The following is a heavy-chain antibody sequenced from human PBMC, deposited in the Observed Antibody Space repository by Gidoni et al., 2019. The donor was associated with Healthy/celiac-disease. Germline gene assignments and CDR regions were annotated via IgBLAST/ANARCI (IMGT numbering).Heavy chain of an antibody. CDR3: AKALAKLRHSPFDI. Sequence: QVQLVESGGGVVQPGRSLRLSCAASGFTFSSYGMHWVRQAPGKGLEWVAVISYDGSNKYYADSVKGRFTISRDNSKNTLYLQMNSLRAEDTAVYYCAKALAKLRHSPFDIWGQGTMVTVSS. CDR1: GFTFSSYG. V-gene: IGHV3-30*18. J-gene: IGHJ3*02. CDR2: ISYDGSNK. D-gene: IGHD1-26*01.